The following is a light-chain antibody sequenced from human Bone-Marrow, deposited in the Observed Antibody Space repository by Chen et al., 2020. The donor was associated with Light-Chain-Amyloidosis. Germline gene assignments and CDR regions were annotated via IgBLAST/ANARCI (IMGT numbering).Light chain of an antibody. CDR1: NIGTTS. Sequence: SYVLTPPSSVSVAPGHTATIACGGNNIGTTSVHWYQQTAGQAPLLVVYDDSDRPSGIPERLSASNSGNTATLTISRVEAGDEADYYCQVWDRSSDRPVFGGGTKLTVL. CDR3: QVWDRSSDRPV. V-gene: IGLV3-21*02. CDR2: DDS. J-gene: IGLJ3*02.